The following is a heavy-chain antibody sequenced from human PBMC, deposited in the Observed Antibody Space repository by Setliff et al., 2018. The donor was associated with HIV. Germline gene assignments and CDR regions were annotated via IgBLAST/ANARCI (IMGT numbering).Heavy chain of an antibody. Sequence: ASVKVSCAASGFTFNSYAMSWVRQAPGKGLERVATMSGSTGDTYYADSVKGRFTISRDNSKNTLSLQMNSLGAEDTAVYYCANRLRGYNKWYYFDYWGQGTLVTVSS. D-gene: IGHD1-1*01. V-gene: IGHV3-23*01. J-gene: IGHJ4*02. CDR2: MSGSTGDT. CDR3: ANRLRGYNKWYYFDY. CDR1: GFTFNSYA.